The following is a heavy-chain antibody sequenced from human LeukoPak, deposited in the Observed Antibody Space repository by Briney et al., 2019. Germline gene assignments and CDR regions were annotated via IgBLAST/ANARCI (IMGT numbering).Heavy chain of an antibody. CDR1: GFTFDDYG. D-gene: IGHD6-13*01. CDR3: ARDRNLAGTYYFDY. J-gene: IGHJ4*02. V-gene: IGHV3-20*04. CDR2: INWNGGST. Sequence: GGSLRLSCAASGFTFDDYGMSWVRQAPGKGLEWVSGINWNGGSTGYADSVKGRFTISRDNAKNSLYLQMNSLRAEDTALYYCARDRNLAGTYYFDYWGQGALVTVSS.